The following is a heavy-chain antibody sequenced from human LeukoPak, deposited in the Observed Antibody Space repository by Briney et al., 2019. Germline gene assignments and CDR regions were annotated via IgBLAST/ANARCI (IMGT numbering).Heavy chain of an antibody. V-gene: IGHV4-59*01. CDR3: ARDAGYAFDF. J-gene: IGHJ3*01. Sequence: PSETLSLTCTVSGGSISSYYWSRIRQPPGKGLEWIGYIYSSGSTNYNPALKSRVTISVDTSKNQFSLKLNSVTAADTAVYYCARDAGYAFDFWGQGTMVTVSS. CDR2: IYSSGST. CDR1: GGSISSYY.